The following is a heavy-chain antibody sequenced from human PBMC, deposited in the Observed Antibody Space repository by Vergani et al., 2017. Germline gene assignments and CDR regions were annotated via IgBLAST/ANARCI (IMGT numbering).Heavy chain of an antibody. D-gene: IGHD5-18*01. Sequence: QVQLVQSGAEVKKPGASVKVSCKASGYTFTGYYMHWVRQAPGQGLEWMGWINPNSGGTNYAQKVQGRVTMTRDTSISTAYMELSRLRSDDTAVYYCARTRQLWLSPIDYWGQGTLVTVSS. J-gene: IGHJ4*02. CDR2: INPNSGGT. CDR1: GYTFTGYY. CDR3: ARTRQLWLSPIDY. V-gene: IGHV1-2*02.